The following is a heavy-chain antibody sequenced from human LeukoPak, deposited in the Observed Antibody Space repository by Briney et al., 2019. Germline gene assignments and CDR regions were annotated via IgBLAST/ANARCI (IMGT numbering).Heavy chain of an antibody. CDR2: IFYDGSIQ. J-gene: IGHJ4*02. D-gene: IGHD1-26*01. Sequence: GGSLRLSCAASGFTFSNYAMHWVRQAPGKGLEWVAVIFYDGSIQYYADSVRGRFTISRDNSKNTLYLQMNSLRGEDTAVYYCARDPRGPTGSDHSGRDSFDYWGQGTLVTVSS. V-gene: IGHV3-30*04. CDR3: ARDPRGPTGSDHSGRDSFDY. CDR1: GFTFSNYA.